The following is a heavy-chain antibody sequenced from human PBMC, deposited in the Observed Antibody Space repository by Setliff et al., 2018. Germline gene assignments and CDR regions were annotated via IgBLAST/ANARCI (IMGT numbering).Heavy chain of an antibody. CDR1: GYEFNNYG. Sequence: ASVKVSCKASGYEFNNYGIAWVRQAPGQGLEWMGWINGYNGNTFYAPKLQGRLTMTTDASTATAYMELRSLTSDDTAVYYCARLVRYCTRTSCQRTPGAEYWGQGTLVTVSS. D-gene: IGHD2-2*01. V-gene: IGHV1-18*01. J-gene: IGHJ4*02. CDR3: ARLVRYCTRTSCQRTPGAEY. CDR2: INGYNGNT.